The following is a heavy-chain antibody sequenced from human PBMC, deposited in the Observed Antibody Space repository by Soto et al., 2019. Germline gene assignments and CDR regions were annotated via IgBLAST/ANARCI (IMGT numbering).Heavy chain of an antibody. CDR3: VRDGTKNLRDRFDP. D-gene: IGHD1-1*01. J-gene: IGHJ5*02. Sequence: SETLSLPGNVSGASLRGYYWSGIRQPPGKGLAWIGRIYATGSTDYNPSLKRRITMSVDMSKKQFSLTLRSVTAADTAMYYCVRDGTKNLRDRFDPWGRGILVTVSS. V-gene: IGHV4-4*07. CDR1: GASLRGYY. CDR2: IYATGST.